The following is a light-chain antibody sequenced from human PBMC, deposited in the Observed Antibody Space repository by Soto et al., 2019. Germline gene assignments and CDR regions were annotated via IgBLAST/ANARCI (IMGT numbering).Light chain of an antibody. CDR1: EVIGTY. CDR2: YAS. Sequence: DVQMTQSPSSLSASVGDRVTITCRASEVIGTYLAWYQQKPGEVPKLLIYYASTLQAGVPSRFSGSGSGPHFTLTISSLPPQDVGSYYCLQYAKDVPGTFGHGTKVEI. J-gene: IGKJ1*01. V-gene: IGKV1-27*01. CDR3: LQYAKDVPGT.